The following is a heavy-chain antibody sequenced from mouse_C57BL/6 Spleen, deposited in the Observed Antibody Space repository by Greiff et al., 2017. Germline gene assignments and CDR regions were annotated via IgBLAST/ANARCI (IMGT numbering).Heavy chain of an antibody. CDR2: ISSGSSTI. CDR1: GFTFSDYG. CDR3: ARHDYAFAY. J-gene: IGHJ3*01. Sequence: EVKLMESGGGLVKPGGSLKLSCAASGFTFSDYGMHWVRQAPEKGLEWVAYISSGSSTIYYADTVKCRFTISRDNAKNTLFLQMTSLRSEDTAMYYCARHDYAFAYWGQGTLVTVSA. D-gene: IGHD2-4*01. V-gene: IGHV5-17*01.